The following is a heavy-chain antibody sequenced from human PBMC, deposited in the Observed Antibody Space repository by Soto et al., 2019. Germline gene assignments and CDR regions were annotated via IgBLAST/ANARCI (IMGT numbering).Heavy chain of an antibody. CDR1: GFTFSSYA. Sequence: PGGSLRLACAASGFTFSSYAMHWVRQAPGKGLDWVAVISYDGSNKYYADSVKGRFTISRDNSKNTLYLQMNSLGAEDTAVYYCARGSEETHDAFDIWGQGTLVTVSS. CDR3: ARGSEETHDAFDI. J-gene: IGHJ3*02. CDR2: ISYDGSNK. D-gene: IGHD2-15*01. V-gene: IGHV3-30-3*01.